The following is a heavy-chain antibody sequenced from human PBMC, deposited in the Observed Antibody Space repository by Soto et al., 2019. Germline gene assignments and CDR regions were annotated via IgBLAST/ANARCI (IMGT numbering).Heavy chain of an antibody. CDR1: GGSFSGYY. J-gene: IGHJ5*02. Sequence: PSETLSLTCAVYGGSFSGYYWSWIRQPPGKGLEWIGEINHSGSTNYNPSLKSRVTISVDTSKNQFSLKLSSVTAADTAVYYCARGRGGTMVRGVAVPFDPWGQGTLVTVS. CDR3: ARGRGGTMVRGVAVPFDP. V-gene: IGHV4-34*01. D-gene: IGHD3-10*01. CDR2: INHSGST.